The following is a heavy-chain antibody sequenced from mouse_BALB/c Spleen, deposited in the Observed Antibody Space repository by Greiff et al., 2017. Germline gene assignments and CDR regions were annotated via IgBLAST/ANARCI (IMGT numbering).Heavy chain of an antibody. CDR1: GFNIKDTY. CDR2: IDPANGNT. Sequence: VQLKESGAELVKPGASVKLSCTASGFNIKDTYMHWVKQRPEQGLEWIGRIDPANGNTKYDPKFQGKATITADTSSNTAYLQLSSLTSEDTAVYYCAREGYYRYPVYWGQGTTLTVSS. V-gene: IGHV14-3*02. D-gene: IGHD2-14*01. J-gene: IGHJ2*01. CDR3: AREGYYRYPVY.